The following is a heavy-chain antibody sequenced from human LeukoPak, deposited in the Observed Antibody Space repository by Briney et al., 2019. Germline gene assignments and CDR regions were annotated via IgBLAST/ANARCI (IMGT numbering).Heavy chain of an antibody. D-gene: IGHD3-3*01. CDR1: GGSISSSSYY. CDR3: ARGRDDFWSGYVKYYFDY. V-gene: IGHV4-39*07. CDR2: IYYSGST. Sequence: PSETLSLTCTVSGGSISSSSYYWGWIRQPPGKGLKWIGGIYYSGSTYYNPSLKSRVTISVDTSKNQFSLKLSSVTAADTAVYYCARGRDDFWSGYVKYYFDYWGQGTLVTVSS. J-gene: IGHJ4*02.